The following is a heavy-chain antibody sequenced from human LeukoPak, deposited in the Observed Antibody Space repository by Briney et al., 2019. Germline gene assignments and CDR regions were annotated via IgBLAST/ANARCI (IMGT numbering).Heavy chain of an antibody. CDR1: GYXFTGYY. CDR2: INPNSGDT. Sequence: ASVKVSCKASGYXFTGYYIHWVRQAPGQGLEWMGLINPNSGDTNYAQNFQGRVTMTRDTSINTAYMELSRLRSDDTAVYYCASVVATGGYWGQGTLVTVSS. D-gene: IGHD5-12*01. J-gene: IGHJ4*02. CDR3: ASVVATGGY. V-gene: IGHV1-2*02.